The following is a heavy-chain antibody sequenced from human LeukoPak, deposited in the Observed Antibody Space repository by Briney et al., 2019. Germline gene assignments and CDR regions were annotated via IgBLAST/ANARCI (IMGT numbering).Heavy chain of an antibody. CDR3: ARYSGNYHAFDI. CDR1: GFSFSTTW. J-gene: IGHJ3*02. V-gene: IGHV3-74*03. Sequence: GGSLRLSCAASGFSFSTTWMHWVRQPPGQGLVWVARITSDGTSISYAESVKGRFTISRDNAKNTLYLQMNSLRAEDTAVYYCARYSGNYHAFDIWGQGTMVTVSS. CDR2: ITSDGTSI. D-gene: IGHD1-26*01.